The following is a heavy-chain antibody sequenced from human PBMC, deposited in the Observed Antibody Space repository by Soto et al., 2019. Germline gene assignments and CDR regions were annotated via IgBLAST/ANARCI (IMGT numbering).Heavy chain of an antibody. J-gene: IGHJ4*02. CDR3: AKDGVSGSYYFYFDS. Sequence: PGGSLRLSCAASRFTFSSYCMSWVRQAPGKGLEWVSAISVSGGSTYYADSVKGRFTTSRDNSKNTLYLQMNSLRAEDTAVYYCAKDGVSGSYYFYFDSWGQGA. CDR1: RFTFSSYC. CDR2: ISVSGGST. D-gene: IGHD1-26*01. V-gene: IGHV3-23*01.